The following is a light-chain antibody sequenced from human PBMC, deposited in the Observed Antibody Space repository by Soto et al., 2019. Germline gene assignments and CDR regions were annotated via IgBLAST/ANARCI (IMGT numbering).Light chain of an antibody. CDR3: QQLRSYPST. CDR2: AAS. Sequence: VIWMTQSPSLLSACTGDRGTISCRMSHGMSIYLAWYQQKPGKAPTLLIYAASTWQSGVPSRFRGSGFGTDFTLTIRSLQAEDFASYYSQQLRSYPSTFGGGPKVDI. V-gene: IGKV1D-8*03. J-gene: IGKJ4*01. CDR1: HGMSIY.